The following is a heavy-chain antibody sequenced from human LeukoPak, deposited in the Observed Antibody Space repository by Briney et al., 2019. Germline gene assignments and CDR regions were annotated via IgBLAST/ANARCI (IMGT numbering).Heavy chain of an antibody. V-gene: IGHV3-7*01. CDR2: IKQDGSEK. Sequence: GGSLRLSCAASGFTFSSYWMSWVRQAPGKGLEWVANIKQDGSEKYYVDSVKGRFTISRDNAKNSLCLQMHSLRAEDTAVYYCARASSSGYRGADFWGQGTLVTVSS. CDR3: ARASSSGYRGADF. J-gene: IGHJ4*02. D-gene: IGHD3-22*01. CDR1: GFTFSSYW.